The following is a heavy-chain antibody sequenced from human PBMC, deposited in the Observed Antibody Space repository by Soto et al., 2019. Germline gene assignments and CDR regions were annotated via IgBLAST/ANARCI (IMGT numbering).Heavy chain of an antibody. CDR2: INHSGST. CDR3: ARGGHDTNYDFWSGYRGYYFDY. CDR1: GGSFSGYY. D-gene: IGHD3-3*01. J-gene: IGHJ4*02. V-gene: IGHV4-34*01. Sequence: QVQLQQWGAGLLKPSETLSLTCAVYGGSFSGYYWSWIRQPPGKGLEWIGEINHSGSTNYNPSLKGRVTISVDTSKNQFSLKLSSVTAADTAVYYCARGGHDTNYDFWSGYRGYYFDYWGQGTLVTVSS.